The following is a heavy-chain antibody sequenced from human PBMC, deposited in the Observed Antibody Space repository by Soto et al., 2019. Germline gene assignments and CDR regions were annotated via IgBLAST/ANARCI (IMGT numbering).Heavy chain of an antibody. Sequence: GGSLRLSCVGSGFTFDSHAMNWVRQAPGKGLECVAGITGSAGSTYYADSVKGRFTISKDNSKNALYLQMNSLRAEDTAVYYCTKDKADKYDSSVDSWGQGTQVTVSS. D-gene: IGHD3-22*01. CDR1: GFTFDSHA. CDR3: TKDKADKYDSSVDS. CDR2: ITGSAGST. J-gene: IGHJ4*02. V-gene: IGHV3-23*01.